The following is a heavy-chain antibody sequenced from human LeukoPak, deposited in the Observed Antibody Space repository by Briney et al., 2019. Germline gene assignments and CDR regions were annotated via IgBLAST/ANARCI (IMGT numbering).Heavy chain of an antibody. V-gene: IGHV3-11*04. Sequence: IPGGSLRLSCAVSGFSFSDYYMSWIRQAPGKGLEWVSYISSSGDTMFYSDSVKGRFTISGDNGKKSLFLEINSLRAEDAAIYYCARVMGNYASDYWGQGALVTVSS. D-gene: IGHD1-7*01. CDR2: ISSSGDTM. CDR1: GFSFSDYY. CDR3: ARVMGNYASDY. J-gene: IGHJ4*02.